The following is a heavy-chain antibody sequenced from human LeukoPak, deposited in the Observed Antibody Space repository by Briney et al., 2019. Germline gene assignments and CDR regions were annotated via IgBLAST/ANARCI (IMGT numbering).Heavy chain of an antibody. CDR3: ARAVFGGATTSGGDY. D-gene: IGHD1-26*01. Sequence: GESLRLSCAASGFTFSSYAMHWVRQAPGKGLEWVAVISYDGSNKYYADSVKGRFTISRDNSKNTLYLQMNSLRAEDTAVYYCARAVFGGATTSGGDYWGQGTLVTVSS. V-gene: IGHV3-30*04. CDR2: ISYDGSNK. CDR1: GFTFSSYA. J-gene: IGHJ4*02.